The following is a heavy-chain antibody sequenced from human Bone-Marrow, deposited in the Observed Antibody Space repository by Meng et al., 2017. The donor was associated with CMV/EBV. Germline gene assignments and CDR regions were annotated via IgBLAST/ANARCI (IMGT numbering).Heavy chain of an antibody. V-gene: IGHV1-2*02. Sequence: ASARVSCKASGYTFTGYYMHWVRQAPGQGLEWMGWINPNSGGTNYAQKFQGRVTMTRDTSISTAYMELSRLRSDATAGYYCARGAAAGPYMWWFDPWGQGTLVTVSS. J-gene: IGHJ5*02. CDR3: ARGAAAGPYMWWFDP. CDR1: GYTFTGYY. D-gene: IGHD6-13*01. CDR2: INPNSGGT.